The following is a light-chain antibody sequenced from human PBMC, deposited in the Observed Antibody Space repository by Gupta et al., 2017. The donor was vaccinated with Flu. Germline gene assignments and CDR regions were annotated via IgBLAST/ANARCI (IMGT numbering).Light chain of an antibody. CDR1: SSNIGSNY. CDR3: AAWDDSLSGHWV. V-gene: IGLV1-47*01. Sequence: QSVLTQPPSASGTPGHRVTISCSGSSSNIGSNYVYWYQQLPGTAPKLLIYRNNQRPSGVPDRFSGSKSGTSASLAISXLXSEDEAXYYCAAWDDSLSGHWVFGGGTKLTVL. CDR2: RNN. J-gene: IGLJ3*02.